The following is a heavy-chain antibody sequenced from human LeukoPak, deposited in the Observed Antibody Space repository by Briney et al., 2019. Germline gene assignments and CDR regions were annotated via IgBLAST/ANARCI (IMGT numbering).Heavy chain of an antibody. CDR3: ARGRVHRYYYDSSGYYGGAFDI. D-gene: IGHD3-22*01. Sequence: ASVKVSCKASGYTFTSYAIHWVRQAPGQRLEWMGWINAGNGNTKYSQELQGRVTMTTDTSTSTAYMELRSLRFDETAVYYCARGRVHRYYYDSSGYYGGAFDIWGQGTMVTVSS. J-gene: IGHJ3*02. CDR1: GYTFTSYA. V-gene: IGHV1-3*01. CDR2: INAGNGNT.